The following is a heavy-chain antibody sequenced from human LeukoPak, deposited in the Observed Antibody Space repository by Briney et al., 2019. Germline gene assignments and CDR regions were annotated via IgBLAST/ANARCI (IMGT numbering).Heavy chain of an antibody. CDR1: GGSISSRSYY. Sequence: PSETLSLTCTVSGGSISSRSYYWGWIRQPPGKGLEWIGSIYYSGSSYNNPSLKSRVTISVDTSKNQFPLKLSSVTAADTAVYFCARQRTDDSSGSLDYWGQGTLVTVSS. D-gene: IGHD3-22*01. CDR2: IYYSGSS. J-gene: IGHJ4*02. V-gene: IGHV4-39*06. CDR3: ARQRTDDSSGSLDY.